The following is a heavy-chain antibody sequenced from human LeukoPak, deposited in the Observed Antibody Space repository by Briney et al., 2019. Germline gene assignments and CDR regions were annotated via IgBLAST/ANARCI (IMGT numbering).Heavy chain of an antibody. Sequence: PSVKVSCKASGGTFSSYTISWVRQAPGQGVERMGWIIAILCIANYAQKFQGSVTITADNSTSTAYMELSSLRSEDTAVYYCARDSHTTVTTFDYWGQGTLVTVSS. J-gene: IGHJ4*02. D-gene: IGHD4-17*01. CDR3: ARDSHTTVTTFDY. CDR1: GGTFSSYT. V-gene: IGHV1-69*10. CDR2: IIAILCIA.